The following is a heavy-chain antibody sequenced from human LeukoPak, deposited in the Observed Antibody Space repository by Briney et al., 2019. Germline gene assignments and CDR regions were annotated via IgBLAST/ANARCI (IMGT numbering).Heavy chain of an antibody. V-gene: IGHV4-59*08. CDR1: GDSIASSY. D-gene: IGHD2-21*02. J-gene: IGHJ4*02. CDR3: ARTARRFDY. Sequence: PSETLSLTCTVSGDSIASSYWSWIRQPPGKGLECIGYIYVSGDTNYNPSLEGRATMSLDTFNNQFSLRLNSVTAADTAVYFCARTARRFDYWGQGILVTVSS. CDR2: IYVSGDT.